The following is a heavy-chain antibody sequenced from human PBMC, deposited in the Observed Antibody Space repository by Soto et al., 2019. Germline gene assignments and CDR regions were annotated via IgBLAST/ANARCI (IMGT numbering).Heavy chain of an antibody. J-gene: IGHJ5*02. CDR1: GGSISSYY. V-gene: IGHV4-59*01. Sequence: PSETLSLTFTVSGGSISSYYWSWIRQPPGKGLEWVLYIYYSGSTNYNPSLKSRVTISVDTSKNQFSLKLSSVTAADTAVYYCAGSIPGRGPFHXWGQVTLVTVSX. D-gene: IGHD2-2*01. CDR3: AGSIPGRGPFHX. CDR2: IYYSGST.